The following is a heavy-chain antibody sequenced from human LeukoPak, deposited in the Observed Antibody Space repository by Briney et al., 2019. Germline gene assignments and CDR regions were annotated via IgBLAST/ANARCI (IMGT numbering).Heavy chain of an antibody. D-gene: IGHD6-25*01. Sequence: GGSLRLSCAASGFTVSSKYMSWVRQAPGKGLEWVSVINSGGSTYYADSVKGRFTISRDTSKNTLYLQMNSLRAEDTAVYYCASRSVSSQSGDFDYWGQGTLVTVSS. V-gene: IGHV3-53*01. CDR2: INSGGST. J-gene: IGHJ4*02. CDR3: ASRSVSSQSGDFDY. CDR1: GFTVSSKY.